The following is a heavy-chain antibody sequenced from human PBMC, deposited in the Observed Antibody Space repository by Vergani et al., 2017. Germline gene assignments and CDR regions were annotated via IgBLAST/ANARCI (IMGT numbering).Heavy chain of an antibody. D-gene: IGHD2-21*01. CDR2: IIPIFGTA. CDR1: GGTFSSYA. V-gene: IGHV1-69*01. J-gene: IGHJ4*02. Sequence: QVQLVQSGAEVKKPGSSVKVSCKASGGTFSSYAISWVRQAPGQGLEWMGGIIPIFGTANYAQKFQGRVTITADESTSTAYMELSSLRSEDTAVYYCAKDRGPSHHIVVVIAAFDYWGQGTLVTVSS. CDR3: AKDRGPSHHIVVVIAAFDY.